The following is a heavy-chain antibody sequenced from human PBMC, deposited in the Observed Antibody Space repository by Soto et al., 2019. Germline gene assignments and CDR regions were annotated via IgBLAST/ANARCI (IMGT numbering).Heavy chain of an antibody. V-gene: IGHV3-23*01. J-gene: IGHJ6*01. D-gene: IGHD4-17*01. CDR2: VSGRGGST. CDR3: AKDSTVTTSLYFYYYVFDV. CDR1: GFTFNHYA. Sequence: VQLLESGGGLVQPGGSLRLACTASGFTFNHYAMSWVRQAPGKGLEWVSAVSGRGGSTKYADSVKGRFIISRDNSNSTLYLQMDSPRGEDTAVYYCAKDSTVTTSLYFYYYVFDVWGQGTTVTVSS.